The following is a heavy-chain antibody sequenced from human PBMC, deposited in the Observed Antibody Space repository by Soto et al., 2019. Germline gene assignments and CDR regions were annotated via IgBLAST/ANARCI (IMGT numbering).Heavy chain of an antibody. Sequence: SETLSLTCTVSGGSISSSSYYWGWIRQPPGKGLEWIGSIYYSGSTYYNPSLKSRVTISVDTSKNQFSLKLSSVTAADTAVYYCARHHVVPAAIPGIAVAGTPTKLDYWGQGTLVTVSS. CDR2: IYYSGST. D-gene: IGHD6-19*01. CDR1: GGSISSSSYY. V-gene: IGHV4-39*01. J-gene: IGHJ4*02. CDR3: ARHHVVPAAIPGIAVAGTPTKLDY.